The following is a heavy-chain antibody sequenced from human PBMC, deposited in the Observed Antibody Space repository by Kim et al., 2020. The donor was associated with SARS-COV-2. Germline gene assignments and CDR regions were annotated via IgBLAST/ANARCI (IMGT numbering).Heavy chain of an antibody. J-gene: IGHJ4*02. CDR3: ARHGAGYSSSSECNY. CDR2: IDPSDSYT. Sequence: GESLQISCKGSGYSFTSYWISWVRQMPGKGLEWMGRIDPSDSYTNYSPSFQGHVTISADKSISTAYLQWSSLKASDTAMYYCARHGAGYSSSSECNYWGQGTLVTVSS. D-gene: IGHD6-6*01. V-gene: IGHV5-10-1*01. CDR1: GYSFTSYW.